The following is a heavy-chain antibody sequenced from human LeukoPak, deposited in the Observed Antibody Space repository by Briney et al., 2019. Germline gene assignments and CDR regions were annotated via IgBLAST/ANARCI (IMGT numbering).Heavy chain of an antibody. CDR3: ARDSSNAFDI. V-gene: IGHV4-61*02. D-gene: IGHD6-13*01. CDR1: GGSISSGSYY. Sequence: SQTLSLTCTVSGGSISSGSYYWSWIRQPAGKGLEWIGRIYTSGSTNYNPSLKSRVTISVDTSKNQFSLKLSSVTAADTAVYYCARDSSNAFDIWGQGTMVTVSS. CDR2: IYTSGST. J-gene: IGHJ3*02.